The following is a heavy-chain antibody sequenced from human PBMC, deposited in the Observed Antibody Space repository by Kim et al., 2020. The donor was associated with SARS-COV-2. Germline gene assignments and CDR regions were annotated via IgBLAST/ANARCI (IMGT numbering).Heavy chain of an antibody. CDR1: GGSFSGYY. D-gene: IGHD2-15*01. CDR3: ARGGVVVAATRPYNWFDP. Sequence: SETLSLTCAVYGGSFSGYYWSWIRQPPGKGLEWIGEINHSGSTNYNPSLKSRVTISVDTSKNQFSLKLSSVTAADTAVYYCARGGVVVAATRPYNWFDPWGQGTLVTVSS. CDR2: INHSGST. J-gene: IGHJ5*02. V-gene: IGHV4-34*01.